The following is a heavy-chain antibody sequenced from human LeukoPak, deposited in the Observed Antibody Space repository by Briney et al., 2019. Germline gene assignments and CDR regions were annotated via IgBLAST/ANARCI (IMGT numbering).Heavy chain of an antibody. CDR3: AKDVNSSGYYLGFDY. Sequence: GGSLRLSCAASGFTFSSYAMTWVRQAPGKGLDWVSTVRGGGGSAYYADSVKGRFIISRDNSKNTLYLQMNSLRAEDTAVYYCAKDVNSSGYYLGFDYWGQGTLVTVSS. CDR1: GFTFSSYA. J-gene: IGHJ4*02. D-gene: IGHD3-22*01. CDR2: VRGGGGSA. V-gene: IGHV3-23*01.